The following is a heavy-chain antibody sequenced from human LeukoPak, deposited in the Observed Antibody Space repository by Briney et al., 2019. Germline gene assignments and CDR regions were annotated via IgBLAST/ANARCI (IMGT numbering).Heavy chain of an antibody. D-gene: IGHD3-22*01. Sequence: GGSLRLSCAASGFTFSSYWMHWVRQAPGKGLVRVSRINSDGSSTSYADSVKGRFTISRDNAKNTLYLQMNSLRAEDTAVYYCARERGTLYYDSSGYHYWGQGTLVTVSS. J-gene: IGHJ4*02. CDR3: ARERGTLYYDSSGYHY. CDR2: INSDGSST. V-gene: IGHV3-74*01. CDR1: GFTFSSYW.